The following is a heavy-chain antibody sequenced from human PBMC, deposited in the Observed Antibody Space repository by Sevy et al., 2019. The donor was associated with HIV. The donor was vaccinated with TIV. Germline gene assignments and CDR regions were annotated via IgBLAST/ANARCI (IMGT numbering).Heavy chain of an antibody. D-gene: IGHD3-22*01. J-gene: IGHJ4*02. V-gene: IGHV1-24*01. CDR2: FDPEDGET. CDR3: AITKDYYDNSGYPFDY. CDR1: GYTLSELS. Sequence: ASVKVSCKVFGYTLSELSMHWVRQTPGKGLEWMGSFDPEDGETIYAQKFQGRVAMTEDTSTDTAYMELRSLRSEDTAVFYCAITKDYYDNSGYPFDYWGQGTLVPVSS.